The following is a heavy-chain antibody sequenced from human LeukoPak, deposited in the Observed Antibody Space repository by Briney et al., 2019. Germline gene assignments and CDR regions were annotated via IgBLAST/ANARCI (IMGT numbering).Heavy chain of an antibody. Sequence: GASVTVSCKASGGTLRSYTISWVRQAPGQGLEWLGGIIPIFGTANYAQKFQGRVTITAAESTSTAYMELRSLRFEDTAIYFCAREAFATGRKTRFDFWGQGSLVTVSS. CDR1: GGTLRSYT. D-gene: IGHD1-1*01. J-gene: IGHJ4*02. V-gene: IGHV1-69*13. CDR2: IIPIFGTA. CDR3: AREAFATGRKTRFDF.